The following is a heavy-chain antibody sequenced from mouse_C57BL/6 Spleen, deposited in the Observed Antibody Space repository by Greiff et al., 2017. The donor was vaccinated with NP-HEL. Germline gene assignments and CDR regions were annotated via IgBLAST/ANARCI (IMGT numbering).Heavy chain of an antibody. J-gene: IGHJ2*01. Sequence: QVQLKQSGPELVKPGASVKLSCKASGYTFTSYDIHWVKQRPGQGLEWIGWIYPRDGSTKYNEKFKGKATLTVDTSSSTAYMELHSLTSEDSAVYFCARRPGEDYFDYWGQGTTLTVSS. CDR3: ARRPGEDYFDY. V-gene: IGHV1-85*01. CDR1: GYTFTSYD. CDR2: IYPRDGST.